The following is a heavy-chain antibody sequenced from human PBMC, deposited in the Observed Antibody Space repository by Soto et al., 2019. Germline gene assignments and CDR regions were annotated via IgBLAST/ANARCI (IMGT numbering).Heavy chain of an antibody. CDR3: ARGLSVTLFDN. CDR1: GGPISAGGYY. Sequence: QVQLQESGPGLVKPSQTLSLTCTVSGGPISAGGYYWTWIRQHPGKGLEWFEYIYSSGSTYYNPSLKSRVTISVDTSKNQFSLKLSAVTAADTAVYYCARGLSVTLFDNWGQGTLVTVSS. CDR2: IYSSGST. J-gene: IGHJ4*02. D-gene: IGHD4-17*01. V-gene: IGHV4-31*03.